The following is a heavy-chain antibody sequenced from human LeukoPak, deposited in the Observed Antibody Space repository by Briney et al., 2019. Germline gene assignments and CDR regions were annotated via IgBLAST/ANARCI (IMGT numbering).Heavy chain of an antibody. J-gene: IGHJ6*03. CDR2: IIPIFGTA. D-gene: IGHD3-10*01. CDR3: ARGTLWFGETYYYYMDV. Sequence: ASVKVSCKASGGTFSSYAISWVRQAPGQGLEWRGGIIPIFGTANYAQKFQGRVTITADESTSTAYMELSSLRSEDTAVYYCARGTLWFGETYYYYMDVWGKGTTVTISS. V-gene: IGHV1-69*13. CDR1: GGTFSSYA.